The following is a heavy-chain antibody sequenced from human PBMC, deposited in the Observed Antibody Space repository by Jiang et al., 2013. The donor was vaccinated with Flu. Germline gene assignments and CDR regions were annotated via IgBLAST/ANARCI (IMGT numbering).Heavy chain of an antibody. J-gene: IGHJ4*02. CDR2: INAANGDT. D-gene: IGHD3-22*01. V-gene: IGHV1-3*01. Sequence: CKASGYSFSNFVIHWVAPGPGQGLEWLGWINAANGDTKYSQKFQGRVTLTRDTSASTVYMELSSLRSEDTAVHYCARDRDSRGYISYIFDFWGQGPLVTVSS. CDR1: GYSFSNFV. CDR3: ARDRDSRGYISYIFDF.